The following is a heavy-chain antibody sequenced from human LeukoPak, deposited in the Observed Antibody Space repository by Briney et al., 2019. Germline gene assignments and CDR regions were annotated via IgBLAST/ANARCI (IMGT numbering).Heavy chain of an antibody. CDR3: ARGLLGYSSSWYVFSPTFDY. Sequence: SETLSLTCAVYGGSFGGYYWSWIRQPPGKGLEWIGEINHSGSTNYNPSLRSRVTISVDTSKNQFSLKLSSVTAADTAVYYCARGLLGYSSSWYVFSPTFDYWGQGTLVTVSS. CDR2: INHSGST. J-gene: IGHJ4*02. V-gene: IGHV4-34*01. CDR1: GGSFGGYY. D-gene: IGHD6-13*01.